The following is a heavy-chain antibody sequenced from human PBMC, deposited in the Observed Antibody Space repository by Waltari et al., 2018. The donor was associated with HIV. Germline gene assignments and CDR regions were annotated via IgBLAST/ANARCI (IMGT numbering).Heavy chain of an antibody. CDR2: MNSDSGKT. CDR1: GYTFTDYD. D-gene: IGHD3-16*01. V-gene: IGHV1-8*01. J-gene: IGHJ4*02. CDR3: VLSRRGAVLGDH. Sequence: QVQLVQSGATMKKPGASVKVSCKTSGYTFTDYDVNWVRQATGQGLEWLGWMNSDSGKTGYAQKFKDRVNMTRETATRILYMELTGLSHQDAAVYYCVLSRRGAVLGDHWGEGTRVTVSS.